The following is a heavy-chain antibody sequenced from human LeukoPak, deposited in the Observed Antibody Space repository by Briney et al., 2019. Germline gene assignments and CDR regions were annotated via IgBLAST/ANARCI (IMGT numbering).Heavy chain of an antibody. CDR1: GGTFSSYA. D-gene: IGHD2-2*01. CDR3: ARRYCSSTSCLEYAFDI. J-gene: IGHJ3*02. CDR2: IIPIFGTA. V-gene: IGHV1-69*01. Sequence: SVKVSCKASGGTFSSYAISWVRQAPGQGLEWMGGIIPIFGTANYAQKFQGRVTITADESTSTAYMELSSLRSEDTAVYYCARRYCSSTSCLEYAFDIWGQGTMVTVSS.